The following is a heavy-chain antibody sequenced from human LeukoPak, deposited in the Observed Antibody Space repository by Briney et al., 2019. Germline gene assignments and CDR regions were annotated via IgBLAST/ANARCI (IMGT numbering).Heavy chain of an antibody. V-gene: IGHV3-23*01. CDR3: AKEAAKNVVRGVMLDY. D-gene: IGHD3-10*01. CDR1: GLSLNNYA. Sequence: GGSLRLSCTASGLSLNNYAMSWVRQVPGKGLEWVSAISGSGGSTYYADSVKGRFTISRDNSKNTLYLQMNSLRAEDTAVYYCAKEAAKNVVRGVMLDYWGQGTLVTVSS. J-gene: IGHJ4*02. CDR2: ISGSGGST.